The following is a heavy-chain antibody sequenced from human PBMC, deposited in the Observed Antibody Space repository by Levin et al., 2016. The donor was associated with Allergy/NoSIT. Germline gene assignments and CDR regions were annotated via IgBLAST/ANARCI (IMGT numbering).Heavy chain of an antibody. CDR1: GFTFSSYW. CDR2: IKQNGSEK. Sequence: GESLKISCAASGFTFSSYWMSWVRQAPGKGLEWVANIKQNGSEKYYVDSVKGRFTISRDNAKNSLYLQMNSLRAEDTAVYYCARRSGYDLNYYHGMDVWGQGTTVTVSS. V-gene: IGHV3-7*03. CDR3: ARRSGYDLNYYHGMDV. D-gene: IGHD5-12*01. J-gene: IGHJ6*02.